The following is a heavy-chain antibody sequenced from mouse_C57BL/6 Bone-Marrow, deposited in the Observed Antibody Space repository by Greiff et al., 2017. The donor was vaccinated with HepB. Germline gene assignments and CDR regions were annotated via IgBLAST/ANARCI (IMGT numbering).Heavy chain of an antibody. CDR1: GYTFTDYN. J-gene: IGHJ2*01. CDR3: ARGGTAFDY. V-gene: IGHV1-22*01. CDR2: INPNNGGT. D-gene: IGHD4-1*01. Sequence: EVQLVESGPELVKPGASVKMSCKASGYTFTDYNMHWVKQSHGKSLEWIGYINPNNGGTSYNQKFKGKATLTVNKSSSTAYMELRSLTSEDSAVYYCARGGTAFDYWGQGTTLTVSS.